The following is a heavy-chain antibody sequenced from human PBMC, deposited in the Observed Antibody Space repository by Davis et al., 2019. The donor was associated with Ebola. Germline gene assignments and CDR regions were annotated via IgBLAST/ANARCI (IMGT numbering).Heavy chain of an antibody. V-gene: IGHV3-30*18. CDR2: MSYDGSNE. CDR1: GFTFSSYA. Sequence: PGGSLRLSCATSGFTFSSYAIHWVRQAPGKGLEWVAVMSYDGSNEYYADSVKGRFFISRDISKKTLYLQMNSLRAEDTAVYYCAKDEPQIHDFWSGYYDSWGPGTLVTVSS. D-gene: IGHD3-3*01. CDR3: AKDEPQIHDFWSGYYDS. J-gene: IGHJ4*02.